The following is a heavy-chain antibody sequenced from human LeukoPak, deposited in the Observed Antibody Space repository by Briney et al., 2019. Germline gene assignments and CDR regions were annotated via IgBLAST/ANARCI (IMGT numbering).Heavy chain of an antibody. CDR2: ISSSSSTI. Sequence: PGGSLRLSCAASGFTFSSYAMHWVRQAPGKGLEWVSYISSSSSTIYYADSVKGRFTISRDNAKNSLYLQMNSLRAEDTAVYYCARVHDYVWGSYRSADYWGQGTLVTVSS. J-gene: IGHJ4*02. V-gene: IGHV3-48*01. CDR3: ARVHDYVWGSYRSADY. CDR1: GFTFSSYA. D-gene: IGHD3-16*02.